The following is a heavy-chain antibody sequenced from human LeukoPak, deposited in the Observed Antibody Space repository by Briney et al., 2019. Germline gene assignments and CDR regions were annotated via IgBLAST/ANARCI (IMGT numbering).Heavy chain of an antibody. CDR1: GYTFTGYY. D-gene: IGHD3-22*01. J-gene: IGHJ4*02. CDR2: INPNSGGT. V-gene: IGHV1-2*02. CDR3: ATADSSGYYLEV. Sequence: EASVKVSCKASGYTFTGYYMHWVRQAPGQGLEWMGWINPNSGGTNYAQKFQGRVTKTRDTSISTAYMELSRLRSDDTAVYYCATADSSGYYLEVWGQGTLATVSS.